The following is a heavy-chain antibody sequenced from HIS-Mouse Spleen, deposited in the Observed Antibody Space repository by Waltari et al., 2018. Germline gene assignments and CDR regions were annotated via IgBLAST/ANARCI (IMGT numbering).Heavy chain of an antibody. D-gene: IGHD6-13*01. Sequence: QLQLQESGPGLVKPSETLSLTCTVSGGSISSRSYYWGSIRPPPGQGLEWIGGIYYSGSTYYNPSLKSRVTISVDTSKNQFSLKLSSVTAADTAVYYCAREIPYSSSWYDWYFDLWGRGTLVTVSS. CDR1: GGSISSRSYY. V-gene: IGHV4-39*07. CDR3: AREIPYSSSWYDWYFDL. J-gene: IGHJ2*01. CDR2: IYYSGST.